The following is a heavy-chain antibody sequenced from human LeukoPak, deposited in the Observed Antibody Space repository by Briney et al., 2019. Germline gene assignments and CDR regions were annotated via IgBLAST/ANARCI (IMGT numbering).Heavy chain of an antibody. D-gene: IGHD6-19*01. CDR1: GGSISSYY. CDR3: ARTPLYSSGWFDY. J-gene: IGHJ4*02. Sequence: SETLSLTCTVSGGSISSYYWGWIRQPPGKGLEWIGSIYYSGSTYYNPSLKSRVTISVDTSKNQFSLKLSSVTAADTAVYYCARTPLYSSGWFDYWGQGTLVTVSS. CDR2: IYYSGST. V-gene: IGHV4-39*01.